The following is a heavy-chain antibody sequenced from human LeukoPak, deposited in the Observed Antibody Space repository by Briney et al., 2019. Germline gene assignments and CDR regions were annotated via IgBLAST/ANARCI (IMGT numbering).Heavy chain of an antibody. Sequence: GGSLRLSCAASGFTFSSYDMHWVRQATGKGLEWVSGIGTAGDTYYADSVKGRFTISRENAKNSLYLQMNSLTAGDTAAYYCARGLYGNSGNWGQGTLVNVSS. V-gene: IGHV3-13*01. CDR1: GFTFSSYD. CDR3: ARGLYGNSGN. J-gene: IGHJ4*02. D-gene: IGHD4-23*01. CDR2: IGTAGDT.